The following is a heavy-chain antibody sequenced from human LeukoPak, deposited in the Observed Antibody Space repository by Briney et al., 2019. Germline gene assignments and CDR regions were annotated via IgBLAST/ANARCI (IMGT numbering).Heavy chain of an antibody. D-gene: IGHD3-10*01. J-gene: IGHJ4*02. CDR3: ARDGPAQMVDFDY. V-gene: IGHV1-2*02. Sequence: ASVKVSCKASGYTFTGSGWYLYWLRQAPGQGLECVGWIHPNNGATLYAQKFQGRVAMTTDTSISTAYMELSRLRPDDTAMYYCARDGPAQMVDFDYWGQGTLVAVSS. CDR1: GYTFTGSGWY. CDR2: IHPNNGAT.